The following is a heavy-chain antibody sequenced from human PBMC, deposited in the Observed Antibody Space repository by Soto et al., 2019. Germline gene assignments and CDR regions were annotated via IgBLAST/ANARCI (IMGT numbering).Heavy chain of an antibody. Sequence: ELQLVESGGGLVQPGGSLRLSCAASGFTFSNYAMHWVRQAPGKGLEFVSAISGNGVNTHYAHSVRGRFTISRDTSKNTLYLQMGGLRAADMAVYYCVSGRSNRGGYSPVLDSWGQGTLVTVSS. CDR2: ISGNGVNT. V-gene: IGHV3-64*01. CDR1: GFTFSNYA. D-gene: IGHD2-15*01. CDR3: VSGRSNRGGYSPVLDS. J-gene: IGHJ4*02.